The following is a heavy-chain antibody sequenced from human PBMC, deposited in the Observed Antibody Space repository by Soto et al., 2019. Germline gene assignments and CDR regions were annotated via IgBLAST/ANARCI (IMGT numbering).Heavy chain of an antibody. D-gene: IGHD5-12*01. Sequence: EVQLLESGGGLVQPGGSLRLSCAASGFTFSSYAMSWVRQTPGKGLEWVSGISGGGGNTYYADSVTGRFTISRDNSRNTLYLQMNSLSAADTAIYYCAKDRGAGGRFSGIAVATIPSWGQGPLVTVSS. V-gene: IGHV3-23*01. CDR1: GFTFSSYA. CDR3: AKDRGAGGRFSGIAVATIPS. CDR2: ISGGGGNT. J-gene: IGHJ5*02.